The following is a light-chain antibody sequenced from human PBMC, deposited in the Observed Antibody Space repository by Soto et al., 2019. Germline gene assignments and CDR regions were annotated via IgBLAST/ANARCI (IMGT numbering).Light chain of an antibody. CDR1: SSDVGAYNY. V-gene: IGLV2-14*01. CDR2: EVS. J-gene: IGLJ3*02. Sequence: QSALTQPASVSGSPGQSITISCTGTSSDVGAYNYVSWYQQHPGKAPKLMIYEVSNRPSGVSNRFSGSKSGNTASLTISGLKAEDEGDYYCSSDTSGSTWVFGGGTKLTVL. CDR3: SSDTSGSTWV.